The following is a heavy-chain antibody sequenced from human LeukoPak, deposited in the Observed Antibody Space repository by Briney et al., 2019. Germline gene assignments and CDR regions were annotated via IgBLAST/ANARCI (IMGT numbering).Heavy chain of an antibody. Sequence: PGGSLRLSCAASGFTFSNAWMSWVRQAPGKGLEWVSYISSSSSTIYYADSVKGRFTISRDNAKNSLYLQMNSLRAEDTAVYYCARDPGGYSSGWSYFDYWGQGTLVTVSS. V-gene: IGHV3-48*01. D-gene: IGHD6-19*01. CDR2: ISSSSSTI. CDR3: ARDPGGYSSGWSYFDY. CDR1: GFTFSNAW. J-gene: IGHJ4*02.